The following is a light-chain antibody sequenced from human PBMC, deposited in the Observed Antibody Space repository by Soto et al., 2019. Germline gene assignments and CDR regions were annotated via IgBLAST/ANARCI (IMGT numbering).Light chain of an antibody. CDR1: SSDVGGSTY. Sequence: QSALTQPASVSGSPGQSITISCTGTSSDVGGSTYVSWYQQHPGKAPKLIIYDVSNRPSGISNRFSGSKSGNTASLTISGLQAEDEAEYYCSSYRSGSTLVFGGGTKLTVL. CDR3: SSYRSGSTLV. J-gene: IGLJ2*01. CDR2: DVS. V-gene: IGLV2-14*03.